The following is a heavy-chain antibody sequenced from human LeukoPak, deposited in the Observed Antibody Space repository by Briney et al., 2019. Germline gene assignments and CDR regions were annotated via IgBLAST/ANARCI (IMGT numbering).Heavy chain of an antibody. J-gene: IGHJ4*02. CDR1: GYTLTELS. Sequence: ASVKVTCTVSGYTLTELSMHWVRQAPGKGNEWMGGFDPEDGETIYAQKFQGRVTMTEDTSTDTAYMELSSLRSEDTAVYYCATCSSTSCSLDYWGQGTLVTVSS. V-gene: IGHV1-24*01. CDR2: FDPEDGET. CDR3: ATCSSTSCSLDY. D-gene: IGHD2-2*01.